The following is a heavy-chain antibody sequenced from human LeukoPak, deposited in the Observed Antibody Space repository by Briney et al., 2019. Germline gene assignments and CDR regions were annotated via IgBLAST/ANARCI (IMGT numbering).Heavy chain of an antibody. D-gene: IGHD6-19*01. CDR1: GYTFTSYA. CDR2: INAGNGNT. J-gene: IGHJ6*02. Sequence: ASVKVSCKASGYTFTSYAMHWVRQAPGQRLEWMGWINAGNGNTKYSQKFQGRVTITRDTSASTAYMELSSLRSEDTAVYYCARAGTGYSSGWYDYYYYYGMDVWGQGTTVTVSS. V-gene: IGHV1-3*01. CDR3: ARAGTGYSSGWYDYYYYYGMDV.